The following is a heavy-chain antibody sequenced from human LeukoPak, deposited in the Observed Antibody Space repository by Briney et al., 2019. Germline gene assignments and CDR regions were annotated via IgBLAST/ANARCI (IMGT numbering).Heavy chain of an antibody. J-gene: IGHJ4*02. Sequence: ASVKVSCKASGYTLTSYGISWVRQAPGQGLEWMGRISAYNGNTNYAQKLQGRVTMTTDTSTSTAYMELRSLRSDDTAVYYCARAKRSIAVAGPYFDYWGQGTLVTVSS. V-gene: IGHV1-18*01. CDR1: GYTLTSYG. CDR3: ARAKRSIAVAGPYFDY. D-gene: IGHD6-19*01. CDR2: ISAYNGNT.